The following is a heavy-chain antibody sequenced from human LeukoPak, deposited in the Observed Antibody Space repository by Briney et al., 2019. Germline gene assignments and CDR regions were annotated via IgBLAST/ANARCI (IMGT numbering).Heavy chain of an antibody. Sequence: RTSGPTLVNPTQTLTLTCTFSGFSLSTSGMCVSWIRQPPGKAPEWLALIDWDDDKYYSTSLKTRLTISKDTSKNQVVLTMTNMDPVDTATYYCARRRRASGYDAFDIWGQGTMVTVSS. CDR2: IDWDDDK. CDR1: GFSLSTSGMC. V-gene: IGHV2-70*01. D-gene: IGHD1-26*01. CDR3: ARRRRASGYDAFDI. J-gene: IGHJ3*02.